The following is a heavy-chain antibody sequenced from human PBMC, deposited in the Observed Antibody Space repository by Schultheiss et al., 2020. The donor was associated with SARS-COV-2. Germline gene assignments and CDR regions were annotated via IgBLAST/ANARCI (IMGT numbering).Heavy chain of an antibody. CDR1: GYTFTSYG. CDR2: INPNSGGT. J-gene: IGHJ6*02. V-gene: IGHV1-2*02. CDR3: ATKGGYYYLKGFNYYGMDV. Sequence: ASVKVSCKASGYTFTSYGISWVRQAPGQGLEWMGGINPNSGGTNYAQKFQGRVTMTRDTSISTAYMELSSLRAEDTAVYYCATKGGYYYLKGFNYYGMDVWGQGNTVTVSS. D-gene: IGHD3-22*01.